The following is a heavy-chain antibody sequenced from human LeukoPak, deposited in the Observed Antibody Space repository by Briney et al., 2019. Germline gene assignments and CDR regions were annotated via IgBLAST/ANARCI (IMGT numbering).Heavy chain of an antibody. CDR2: ISAYGGNT. CDR1: GYTFTNFG. V-gene: IGHV1-18*01. J-gene: IGHJ4*02. Sequence: AASVKVSCKASGYTFTNFGITWVRQAPGQGLEWMGWISAYGGNTNYAQKLQGRVTMTTDTSTSTAYMELRSLRSDDTAVYYCARGGRTASTDYWGQGTLVTVSS. D-gene: IGHD2-2*01. CDR3: ARGGRTASTDY.